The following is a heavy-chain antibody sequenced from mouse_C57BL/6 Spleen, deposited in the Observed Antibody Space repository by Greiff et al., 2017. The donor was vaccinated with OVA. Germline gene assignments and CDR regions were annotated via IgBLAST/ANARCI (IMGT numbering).Heavy chain of an antibody. V-gene: IGHV1-80*01. J-gene: IGHJ3*01. Sequence: VQLQQSGAELVKPGASVKISCKASGYAFSSYWMNWVKQRPGKGLEWIGQIYPGDGDTNYNGKFKGKATLTADKSSSTAYMQLSSLTSEDSAVYFCARGGTAQVWFAYWGPGTLVTVSA. CDR2: IYPGDGDT. CDR1: GYAFSSYW. D-gene: IGHD3-2*02. CDR3: ARGGTAQVWFAY.